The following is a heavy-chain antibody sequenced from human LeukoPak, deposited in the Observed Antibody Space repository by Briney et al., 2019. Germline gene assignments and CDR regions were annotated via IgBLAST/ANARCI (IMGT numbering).Heavy chain of an antibody. V-gene: IGHV3-21*01. Sequence: PGGSLRLSCVASGFTFSTYRLNWVRQAPGKGLEWVSSISRSSDYMYYANPVKGRFTISRDNPKNSLYLQMNSLRAEDTAVYYCARADCGGDCPPYYYYMDVWGKGTTVTVAS. CDR1: GFTFSTYR. J-gene: IGHJ6*03. D-gene: IGHD2-21*01. CDR2: ISRSSDYM. CDR3: ARADCGGDCPPYYYYMDV.